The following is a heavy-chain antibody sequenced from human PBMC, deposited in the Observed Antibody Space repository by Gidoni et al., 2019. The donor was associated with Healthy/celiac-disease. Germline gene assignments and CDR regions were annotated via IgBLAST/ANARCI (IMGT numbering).Heavy chain of an antibody. J-gene: IGHJ4*02. D-gene: IGHD3-3*01. V-gene: IGHV3-9*01. CDR1: GFTFDDYA. CDR2: ISWNSGSI. CDR3: AKGAYYDFWSGYDY. Sequence: EVQLVESGGGLVQPGRSLSLSCAASGFTFDDYAMHWVLQAPGKGLEWVSGISWNSGSIGYADSVKGRFTISRDNAKNSLYLQMNSLRAEDTALYYCAKGAYYDFWSGYDYWGQGTLVTVSS.